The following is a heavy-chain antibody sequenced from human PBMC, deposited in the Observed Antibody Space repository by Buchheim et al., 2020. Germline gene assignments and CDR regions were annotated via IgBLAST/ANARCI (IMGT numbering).Heavy chain of an antibody. J-gene: IGHJ5*02. CDR3: ARVRHWNDVWFDP. V-gene: IGHV3-11*06. CDR2: ISSSSSYT. D-gene: IGHD1-1*01. Sequence: QVQLVESGGGLVKPGGSLGLSCAAPGFTFSDYYMSWIRQAPGKGLEWVSYISSSSSYTNYEDSVKGRFTILRDNAKNQLYLQMNSLRAEDTAVYYCARVRHWNDVWFDPWGQGTL. CDR1: GFTFSDYY.